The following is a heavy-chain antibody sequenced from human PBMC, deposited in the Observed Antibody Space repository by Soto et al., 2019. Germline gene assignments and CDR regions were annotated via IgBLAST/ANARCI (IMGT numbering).Heavy chain of an antibody. V-gene: IGHV1-8*01. CDR1: GYTFTNFD. J-gene: IGHJ5*02. CDR3: ARLSAQKWNNWFDP. Sequence: ASVKVSCKASGYTFTNFDLHWVRQAPGQGLEWMGKINPDNGKTVYAQTFQGRVTMTRDTSMSTAYMELSGLRSGDTAVYFCARLSAQKWNNWFDPWGQGTPVTVSS. CDR2: INPDNGKT. D-gene: IGHD1-26*01.